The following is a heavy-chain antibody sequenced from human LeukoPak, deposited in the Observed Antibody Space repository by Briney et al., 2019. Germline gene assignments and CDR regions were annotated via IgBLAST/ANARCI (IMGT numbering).Heavy chain of an antibody. CDR3: ATDGMVRGPDAWFDS. D-gene: IGHD3-10*01. CDR2: INHSGST. J-gene: IGHJ5*01. V-gene: IGHV4-34*01. Sequence: SETLSLTCAVYGESFIYNYWTWIRQPPGKGLEWIGEINHSGSTNYNPSLKSRVTMSVDRAKNQFSLKLSSVTAADTAVYYCATDGMVRGPDAWFDSWGQGTLVTDSS. CDR1: GESFIYNY.